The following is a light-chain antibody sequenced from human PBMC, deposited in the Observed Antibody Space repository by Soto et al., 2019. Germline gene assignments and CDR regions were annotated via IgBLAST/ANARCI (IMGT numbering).Light chain of an antibody. CDR2: GAS. V-gene: IGKV3-15*01. Sequence: EIVMTQSPATLSVSPGERATLSCRASQSVSSNLAWYQQKPGQAPRLLIYGASTRATGIPARFSGSASGTEFTLTSSSLQSEDFADYYCQQYNNWPKTFGHGTKGAIK. J-gene: IGKJ1*01. CDR1: QSVSSN. CDR3: QQYNNWPKT.